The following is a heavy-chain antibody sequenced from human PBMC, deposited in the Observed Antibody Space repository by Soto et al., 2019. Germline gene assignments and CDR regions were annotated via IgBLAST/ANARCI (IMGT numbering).Heavy chain of an antibody. D-gene: IGHD2-15*01. CDR3: AIRYCSGGSCYSHYYYYGMDV. CDR1: RGTFSSYT. Sequence: GASVKVSCKASRGTFSSYTISWVRQAPGQGLEWMGGIIPMFGTSNYPQKFQGRVTITADESTSTAYMDLSSLRSEDTAVYYCAIRYCSGGSCYSHYYYYGMDVWGQGTTVTVS. J-gene: IGHJ6*02. V-gene: IGHV1-69*13. CDR2: IIPMFGTS.